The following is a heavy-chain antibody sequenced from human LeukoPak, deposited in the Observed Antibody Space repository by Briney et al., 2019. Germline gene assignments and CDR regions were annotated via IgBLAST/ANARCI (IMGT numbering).Heavy chain of an antibody. CDR1: VYSISSGYN. CDR3: ARDGVDYYYYYMDV. D-gene: IGHD3-10*01. Sequence: SETLSPTCAFSVYSISSGYNWGWMGPPPGKGLGWSGSIYHSGSSYYNPSLKSRVTLSVHTSKTQYSLKLSSVTAADTAVYYCARDGVDYYYYYMDVWGKGTPVTVSS. J-gene: IGHJ6*03. CDR2: IYHSGSS. V-gene: IGHV4-38-2*02.